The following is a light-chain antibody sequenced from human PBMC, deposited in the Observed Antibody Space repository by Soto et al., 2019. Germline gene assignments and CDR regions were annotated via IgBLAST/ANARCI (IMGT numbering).Light chain of an antibody. V-gene: IGLV2-14*01. CDR1: SSDVGGYNY. CDR3: SSYTSSSSF. Sequence: QSVLTQPASVSGSPGQSITISCTGTSSDVGGYNYVSWYQQHPGKAPKLMIYDVSNRLSGVSNRFSGSKSGNTASLTISGLQAEDEADYYCSSYTSSSSFFGTGTKVTVL. J-gene: IGLJ1*01. CDR2: DVS.